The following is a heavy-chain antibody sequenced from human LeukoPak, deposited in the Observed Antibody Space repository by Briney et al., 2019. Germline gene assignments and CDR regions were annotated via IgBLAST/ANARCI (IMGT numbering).Heavy chain of an antibody. CDR3: ARGSGWYQIDY. Sequence: PGGSLRLSCAASGFTFSNNWMNWVRQAPGKGLEWVANIKQDGSEKYYVDSVKGRFTISRDNAKNSLYLQMNSLRIEDTAVYYCARGSGWYQIDYWGQGTLVTVSS. V-gene: IGHV3-7*04. CDR2: IKQDGSEK. D-gene: IGHD6-19*01. J-gene: IGHJ4*02. CDR1: GFTFSNNW.